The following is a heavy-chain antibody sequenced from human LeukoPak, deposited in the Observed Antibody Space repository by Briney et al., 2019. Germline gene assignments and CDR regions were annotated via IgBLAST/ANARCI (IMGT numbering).Heavy chain of an antibody. CDR2: ISSSSNYI. V-gene: IGHV3-21*01. CDR3: ARDVGASAPDAFDI. J-gene: IGHJ3*02. Sequence: GGSLRLSCAASGFTFSTYNMNWVRQAPGKGPEWVSSISSSSNYIYYADSVKGRFTISRDNAKNSLYLQMNSLRAEDTDVYYCARDVGASAPDAFDIWGQGTMVTVSS. D-gene: IGHD1-26*01. CDR1: GFTFSTYN.